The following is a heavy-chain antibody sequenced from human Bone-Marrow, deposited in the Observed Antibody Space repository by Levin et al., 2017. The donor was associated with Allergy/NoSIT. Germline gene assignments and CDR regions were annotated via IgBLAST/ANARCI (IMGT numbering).Heavy chain of an antibody. J-gene: IGHJ6*02. D-gene: IGHD6-6*01. V-gene: IGHV3-9*01. CDR2: ITWNSGDF. CDR3: ARDFISARPYYGMDV. Sequence: GGSLRLSCAASGFTFDDHAMHWVRQVPGKGLEWVSGITWNSGDFGYADSVKGRFTISRDNAKNFLYLQMNSLRPEDTALYYCARDFISARPYYGMDVWGQGTTVTVSS. CDR1: GFTFDDHA.